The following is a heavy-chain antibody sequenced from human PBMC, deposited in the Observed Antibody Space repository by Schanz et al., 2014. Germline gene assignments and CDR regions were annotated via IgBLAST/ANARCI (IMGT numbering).Heavy chain of an antibody. V-gene: IGHV3-23*01. J-gene: IGHJ4*02. CDR1: GFTFSSYA. D-gene: IGHD3-3*01. Sequence: EVQLLESGGGLVQPGGSLRLSCAASGFTFSSYAMSWVRQAPGKGLEWVSALSGSGGSTYYADSVKGRFTISRDNSKNTLYLHMNTLRSEDTAVYYCARGIDVSDFWSGSPPKGGANDYWGQGTLVTVSS. CDR3: ARGIDVSDFWSGSPPKGGANDY. CDR2: LSGSGGST.